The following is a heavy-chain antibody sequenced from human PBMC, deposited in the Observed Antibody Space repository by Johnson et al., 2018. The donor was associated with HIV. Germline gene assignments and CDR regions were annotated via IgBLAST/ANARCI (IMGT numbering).Heavy chain of an antibody. V-gene: IGHV3-30*03. J-gene: IGHJ3*02. CDR2: ISYDGSNK. Sequence: QMQLVESGGGVVQPGRSLRLSCAASGFTFSSYGMHWVRQAPGKGLEWVAVISYDGSNKYYADSVKGRFTISRDNSKNTLYLQMNSLRAEDTAVYYCARISQHHNSDAFDIWGQGTMVTVSS. CDR3: ARISQHHNSDAFDI. D-gene: IGHD1-1*01. CDR1: GFTFSSYG.